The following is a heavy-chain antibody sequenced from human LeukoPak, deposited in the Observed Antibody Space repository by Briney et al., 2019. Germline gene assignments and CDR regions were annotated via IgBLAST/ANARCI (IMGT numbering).Heavy chain of an antibody. CDR2: FSGTSST. V-gene: IGHV3-23*01. J-gene: IGHJ4*02. CDR3: AKLKQWQPQRYFFEY. Sequence: GGSLRLSCAASGFTFSNYAMNWVRQAPGKGLEWVSTFSGTSSTSYADAVKGRVTISRDNSKNTLYLQLNSLRAEDTAVYYCAKLKQWQPQRYFFEYWGQGALVTVAS. CDR1: GFTFSNYA. D-gene: IGHD6-19*01.